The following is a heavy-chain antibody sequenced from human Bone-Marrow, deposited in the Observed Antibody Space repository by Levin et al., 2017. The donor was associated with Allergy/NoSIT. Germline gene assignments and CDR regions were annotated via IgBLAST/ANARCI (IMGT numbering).Heavy chain of an antibody. CDR1: GGSISSSSYF. D-gene: IGHD6-13*01. CDR3: AGRHYITVAGDAFDI. J-gene: IGHJ3*02. CDR2: VYSSGST. V-gene: IGHV4-39*01. Sequence: GSLRLSCTVSGGSISSSSYFWGWIRQPPGKRLEWIGSVYSSGSTYYNPSLKSRVTISVDASKNQFSLRLTSVTAADTAIYYWAGRHYITVAGDAFDIWGQGTMVTVSS.